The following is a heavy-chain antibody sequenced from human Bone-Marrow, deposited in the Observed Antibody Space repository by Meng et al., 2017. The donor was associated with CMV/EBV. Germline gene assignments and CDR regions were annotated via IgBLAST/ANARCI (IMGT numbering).Heavy chain of an antibody. CDR2: INPRGGST. J-gene: IGHJ6*02. V-gene: IGHV1-46*01. CDR3: ARDFIQGYCTNGVCQYYYYYGMDV. D-gene: IGHD2-8*01. Sequence: ASVKVSCKASGYTFTSYYMHWVRQAPGQGLEWMGIINPRGGSTSYAQKFQGRVTMTRGTSTSTVYMELSSLRSEDTAVYYCARDFIQGYCTNGVCQYYYYYGMDVWGQGTTVTVSS. CDR1: GYTFTSYY.